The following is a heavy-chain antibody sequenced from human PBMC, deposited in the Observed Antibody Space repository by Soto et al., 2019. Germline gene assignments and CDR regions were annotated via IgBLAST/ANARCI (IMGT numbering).Heavy chain of an antibody. V-gene: IGHV4-39*01. J-gene: IGHJ6*02. CDR3: ARHPRAVRQAEYYYGMDV. CDR1: GGSISSSSYY. CDR2: IYYSGST. Sequence: SETLSLTCTVSGGSISSSSYYWGWIRQPPGKGLEWIGSIYYSGSTYYNPSLKSRVTISVDTSKDQFSLKLSSVTAADTAVYYCARHPRAVRQAEYYYGMDVWGQGTTVTVSS.